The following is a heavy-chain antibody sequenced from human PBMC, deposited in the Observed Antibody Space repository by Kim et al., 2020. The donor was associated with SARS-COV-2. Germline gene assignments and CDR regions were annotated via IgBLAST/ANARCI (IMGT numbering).Heavy chain of an antibody. J-gene: IGHJ6*01. Sequence: SETLSLTCAVYGGSFSGHYWSWIRQPPGKGLEWIGEINHSGSTNYNPSLKSRVTISVDTSKNQISLKLSSVTAADTAVYYCATSQASSSWYPYYYYGMD. D-gene: IGHD6-13*01. CDR2: INHSGST. CDR1: GGSFSGHY. V-gene: IGHV4-34*01. CDR3: ATSQASSSWYPYYYYGMD.